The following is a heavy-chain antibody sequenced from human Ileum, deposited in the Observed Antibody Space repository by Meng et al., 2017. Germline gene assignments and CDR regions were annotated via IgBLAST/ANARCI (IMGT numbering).Heavy chain of an antibody. J-gene: IGHJ4*02. CDR1: SGSFTNNNYY. Sequence: QLRLQESGPGLVKPSVTLSPTCSVSSGSFTNNNYYWVWIRRPPGKGLEWIGSIYYGGSTYYNPSLKSRVTISVDTSTNQFSLKLISVTAADTAVYYCARRAHYGDPPRWGQGTLVTVSS. CDR3: ARRAHYGDPPR. CDR2: IYYGGST. V-gene: IGHV4-39*01. D-gene: IGHD4-17*01.